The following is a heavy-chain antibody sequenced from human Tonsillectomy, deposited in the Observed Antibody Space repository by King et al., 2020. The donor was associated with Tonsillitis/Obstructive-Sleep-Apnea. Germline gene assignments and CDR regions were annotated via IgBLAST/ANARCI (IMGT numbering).Heavy chain of an antibody. CDR3: ARALITIFGVVVPSWYFDL. CDR1: GFAVSSNY. CDR2: IYTGGDT. D-gene: IGHD3-3*01. V-gene: IGHV3-53*01. Sequence: VQLVESGGGLIQPGGSLRLSCAASGFAVSSNYMSWVRQAPGTGLEWVSVIYTGGDTYFADSVKGRFTISRDHSENTLYLQLNSLRAEDPAVYYCARALITIFGVVVPSWYFDLWGRGTLVTVSS. J-gene: IGHJ2*01.